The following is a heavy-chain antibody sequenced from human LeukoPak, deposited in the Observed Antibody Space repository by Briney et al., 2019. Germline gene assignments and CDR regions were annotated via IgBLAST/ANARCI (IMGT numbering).Heavy chain of an antibody. J-gene: IGHJ4*02. D-gene: IGHD2-15*01. V-gene: IGHV3-21*01. Sequence: GGSLRLSCAASGFAFSGYNMTWVRQAPGEGLEWISSITASSIYIYHADSVKGRFTLSRDNAKNLLFLQMDSLRAEDTAVYYCARVLRDYYFDFWGQGTLGTVSS. CDR2: ITASSIYI. CDR3: ARVLRDYYFDF. CDR1: GFAFSGYN.